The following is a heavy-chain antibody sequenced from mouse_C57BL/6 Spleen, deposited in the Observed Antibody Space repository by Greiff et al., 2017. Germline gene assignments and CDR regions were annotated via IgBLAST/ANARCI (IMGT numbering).Heavy chain of an antibody. J-gene: IGHJ1*03. CDR3: AGATVVATDWYFDV. CDR1: GYTFTSYW. D-gene: IGHD1-1*01. V-gene: IGHV1-69*01. CDR2: IDPSDSYT. Sequence: QVQLQQSGAELVMPGASVKLSCKASGYTFTSYWMHWVKQRPGQGLEWIGEIDPSDSYTNYNQKFKGKSTLTVDKSSSTAYMQLSSLTSEDSAVYYWAGATVVATDWYFDVWGTGTTVTVSS.